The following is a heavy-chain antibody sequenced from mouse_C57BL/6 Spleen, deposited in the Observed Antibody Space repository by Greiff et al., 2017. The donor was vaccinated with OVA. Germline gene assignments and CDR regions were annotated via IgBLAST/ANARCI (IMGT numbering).Heavy chain of an antibody. D-gene: IGHD1-1*02. J-gene: IGHJ4*01. CDR2: ISSGGSYT. V-gene: IGHV5-6*01. CDR3: ARQEVGYAMDY. CDR1: GFTFSSYG. Sequence: VQLKESGGDLVKPGGSLKLSCAASGFTFSSYGMSWVRQTPDKRLEWVATISSGGSYTYYPDSVKGRFTISRDNAKNTLYLQMSSLKSEDTAMDYCARQEVGYAMDYWGQGTSVTVSS.